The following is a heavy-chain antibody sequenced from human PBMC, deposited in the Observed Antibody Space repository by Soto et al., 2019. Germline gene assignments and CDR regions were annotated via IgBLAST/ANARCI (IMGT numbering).Heavy chain of an antibody. CDR1: GGSISRYY. CDR3: ARGYRPINMIEGVVSAFDY. D-gene: IGHD3-16*01. J-gene: IGHJ4*02. Sequence: KTSETLSLTCTVSGGSISRYYWSWIRQTPGKGLEWIGDVHQTGNTKYNPSLESRFTISVDASQHNISLNLRSLPAADPAVYFCARGYRPINMIEGVVSAFDYWGQGTLVTVSS. V-gene: IGHV4-59*01. CDR2: VHQTGNT.